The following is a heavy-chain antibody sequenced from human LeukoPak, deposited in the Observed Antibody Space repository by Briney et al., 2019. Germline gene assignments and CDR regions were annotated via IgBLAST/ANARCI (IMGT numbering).Heavy chain of an antibody. Sequence: PGGSLRLSCAASGFTFSSYGMHWVRQAPGKGLEWVAFIRYAGSNKYYADSVKGRFTISRDNSKNTLYLQMNSLRAEDTAVYYCATLPNYSYGHPYYFDYWGQGTLVTVSS. V-gene: IGHV3-30*02. D-gene: IGHD5-18*01. CDR1: GFTFSSYG. J-gene: IGHJ4*02. CDR2: IRYAGSNK. CDR3: ATLPNYSYGHPYYFDY.